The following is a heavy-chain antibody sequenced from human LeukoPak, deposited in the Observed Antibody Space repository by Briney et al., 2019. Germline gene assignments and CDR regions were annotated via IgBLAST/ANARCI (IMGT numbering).Heavy chain of an antibody. V-gene: IGHV1-69*05. CDR2: IIPISGTA. D-gene: IGHD2-2*01. Sequence: GASVKVSCKASEYTFTGYYMHWVRQAPGQGLEWMGGIIPISGTAAYAQKFQGRVTITTDQSTSTAYMELGSLTSDDTAVYYCARGLQYQLLKALRYYYMDVWGEGTTVTVSS. CDR3: ARGLQYQLLKALRYYYMDV. CDR1: EYTFTGYY. J-gene: IGHJ6*03.